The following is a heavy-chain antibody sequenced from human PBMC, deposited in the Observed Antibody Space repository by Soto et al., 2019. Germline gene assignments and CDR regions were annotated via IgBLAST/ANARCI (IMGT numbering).Heavy chain of an antibody. CDR1: GFSFSSFW. J-gene: IGHJ6*02. CDR3: VKDGSSGWPYYYGLDV. CDR2: IHNDGSRT. Sequence: AGGSLRLSCAASGFSFSSFWMHWARQAPGKGLVWVAHIHNDGSRTSYADSVKGRFTISRDNSKNTLYLQMSSLRAEDTAVYYCVKDGSSGWPYYYGLDVWGQGTTVTVSS. D-gene: IGHD6-19*01. V-gene: IGHV3-74*01.